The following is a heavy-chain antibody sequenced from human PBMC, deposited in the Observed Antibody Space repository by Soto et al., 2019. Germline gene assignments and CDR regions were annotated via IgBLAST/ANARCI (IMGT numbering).Heavy chain of an antibody. Sequence: SETLSLTCTVSGGSISSYYWSWIRQPPGKGLEWIGYIYYSGSTNYNPSLKSRVTISVDTSKNQFSLKLSSVTAADTAVYYCARAPPPWLVFDPWGQGTLVTAPQ. CDR3: ARAPPPWLVFDP. J-gene: IGHJ5*02. V-gene: IGHV4-59*01. D-gene: IGHD6-19*01. CDR2: IYYSGST. CDR1: GGSISSYY.